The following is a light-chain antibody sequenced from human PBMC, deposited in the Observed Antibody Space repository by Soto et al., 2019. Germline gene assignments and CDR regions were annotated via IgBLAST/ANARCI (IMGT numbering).Light chain of an antibody. CDR3: SSYTNINTRACV. Sequence: QSVLTQPPSASGTPGQRVTISCSGSSSNIGSDTVHWFQQVPGTAPKLLIYRTNQRPSGVPDRFSGSKSGTSASLAISGLQSEDEAEYYCSSYTNINTRACVFGTGTKVTVL. CDR1: SSNIGSDT. V-gene: IGLV1-44*01. J-gene: IGLJ1*01. CDR2: RTN.